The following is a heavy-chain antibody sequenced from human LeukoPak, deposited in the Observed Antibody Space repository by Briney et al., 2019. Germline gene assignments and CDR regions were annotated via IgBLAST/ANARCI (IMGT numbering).Heavy chain of an antibody. CDR2: ISTQSGNT. Sequence: ASVKVSCKASGYTLTSYGINWMQQAPGQGLEWKGWISTQSGNTNYAQKVQGRLTLTTDRSTNTAYMELRSLRSDDTAVYYCARGAYGDKWGQGTMVTVSS. D-gene: IGHD4-17*01. CDR1: GYTLTSYG. J-gene: IGHJ4*02. CDR3: ARGAYGDK. V-gene: IGHV1-18*01.